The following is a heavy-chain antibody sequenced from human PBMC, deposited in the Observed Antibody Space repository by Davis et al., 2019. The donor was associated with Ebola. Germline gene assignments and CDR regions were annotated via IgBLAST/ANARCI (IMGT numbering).Heavy chain of an antibody. V-gene: IGHV2-26*01. CDR3: AHEGYYDQLPIY. J-gene: IGHJ4*02. CDR2: IFSNDEK. D-gene: IGHD3-3*01. Sequence: SGPTLVKPTETLTLTCTVSGFSLSNARMGVSWIRQPPGKALEWLAHIFSNDEKSYSTSLKSRLTITKDTSKNQVVLTMTNMDPVDTATYYCAHEGYYDQLPIYWGQGTLVTVSS. CDR1: GFSLSNARMG.